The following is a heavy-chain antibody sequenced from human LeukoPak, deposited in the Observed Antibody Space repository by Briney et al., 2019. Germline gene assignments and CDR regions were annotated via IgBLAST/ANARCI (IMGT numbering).Heavy chain of an antibody. CDR3: AKDRSIGTYYTFDH. J-gene: IGHJ4*02. CDR1: GFTFSTYA. V-gene: IGHV3-23*01. D-gene: IGHD1-26*01. CDR2: ISGSDDGT. Sequence: GGSLRLSCAASGFTFSTYAMSWVRQIPGKGLEWVSAISGSDDGTYYADSVKGRFTVSRDNSKNSLYLQMSSLTAADTAVYYCAKDRSIGTYYTFDHWGQGTLVTVSS.